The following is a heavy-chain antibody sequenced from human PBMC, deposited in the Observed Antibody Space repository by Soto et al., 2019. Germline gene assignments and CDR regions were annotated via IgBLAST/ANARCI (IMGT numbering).Heavy chain of an antibody. CDR3: ERVYDDILNGYYLIDY. D-gene: IGHD3-9*01. Sequence: GGSLRLSCAASGFTFSSYEMNWVRQAPGKGLEWVSYISSSGSTIYYADSVKGRFTISRDNAKNSLYLQMNSLRAEDTAVYYCERVYDDILNGYYLIDYWGQGTLVTVSS. V-gene: IGHV3-48*03. CDR1: GFTFSSYE. J-gene: IGHJ4*02. CDR2: ISSSGSTI.